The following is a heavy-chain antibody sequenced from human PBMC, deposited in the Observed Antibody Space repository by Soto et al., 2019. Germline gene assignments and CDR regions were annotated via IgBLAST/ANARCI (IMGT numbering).Heavy chain of an antibody. CDR3: AKDGGGYAYNYELDS. D-gene: IGHD3-16*01. CDR1: GFTFYEYA. CDR2: ITWNSGTR. J-gene: IGHJ4*02. V-gene: IGHV3-9*01. Sequence: PGGSLRLSCAASGFTFYEYAMHWVRQVPGKGLEWVSGITWNSGTRGYADSVKGRFTISRDNAKNSLYLEMTSLRPEDTAFYHCAKDGGGYAYNYELDSGGQGTLVTVSS.